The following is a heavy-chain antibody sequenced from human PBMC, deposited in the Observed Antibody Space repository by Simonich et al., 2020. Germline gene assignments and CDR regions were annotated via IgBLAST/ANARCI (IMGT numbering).Heavy chain of an antibody. CDR3: ARIYGDYDY. CDR2: MTPNSGNT. V-gene: IGHV1-8*02. Sequence: QVQLVQSGAEVKKPGASVKVYCKASGYTLTSYAINWVRQATGQGVEWMGWMTPNSGNTGYAQKFQGRVTMTRNTSISTAYMELSSLRSEDTAVYYCARIYGDYDYWGQGTLVTVSS. J-gene: IGHJ4*02. D-gene: IGHD4-17*01. CDR1: GYTLTSYA.